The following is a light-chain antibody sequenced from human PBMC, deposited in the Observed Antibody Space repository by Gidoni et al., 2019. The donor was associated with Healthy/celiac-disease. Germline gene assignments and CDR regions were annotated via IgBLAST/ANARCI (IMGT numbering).Light chain of an antibody. CDR1: RSVSSY. CDR2: DAS. CDR3: PQRINWPLT. J-gene: IGKJ4*01. V-gene: IGKV3-11*01. Sequence: EIQLTQSPATLSLSAGDRATISCQASRSVSSYLAKYQQKAGQAPRLLIYDASNRATGIPARFSDSGSGTDFTLPIGRLEPDDFAVYYCPQRINWPLTFGGETKVEI.